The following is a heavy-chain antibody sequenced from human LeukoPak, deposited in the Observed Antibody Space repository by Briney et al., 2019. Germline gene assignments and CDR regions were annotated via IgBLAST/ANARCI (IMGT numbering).Heavy chain of an antibody. D-gene: IGHD3-3*02. Sequence: ASVKVSCKTSGYTFTSFGISWVRQAPGQGLEWMGWISGPNANTHYAQKFQGRVIMTRDTSTSTAYMELRSLRADDTAVYYCAAARIFGVVDAFDIWGQGTMVTVSS. J-gene: IGHJ3*02. CDR2: ISGPNANT. CDR1: GYTFTSFG. V-gene: IGHV1-18*01. CDR3: AAARIFGVVDAFDI.